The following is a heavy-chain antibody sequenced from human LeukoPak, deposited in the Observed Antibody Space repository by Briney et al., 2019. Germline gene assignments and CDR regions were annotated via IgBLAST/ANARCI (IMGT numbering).Heavy chain of an antibody. CDR3: ARDSPGSSRFYHYYGLDV. CDR2: KKEDGSEK. CDR1: RFAFSTYW. V-gene: IGHV3-7*05. D-gene: IGHD6-6*01. Sequence: PGGSLRLSCAASRFAFSTYWMTWVRQATGKGLECVANKKEDGSEKYYVDSVKGRFTIYRDNAKNSLYLQMNRLRAVDTAVYYCARDSPGSSRFYHYYGLDVWGQGTTVTVSS. J-gene: IGHJ6*02.